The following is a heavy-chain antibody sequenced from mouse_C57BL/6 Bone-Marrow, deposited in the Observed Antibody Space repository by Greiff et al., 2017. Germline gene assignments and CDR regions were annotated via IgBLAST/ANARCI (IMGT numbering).Heavy chain of an antibody. CDR2: IDPSDSYT. CDR1: GYTFTSYW. J-gene: IGHJ2*01. V-gene: IGHV1-59*01. D-gene: IGHD1-1*02. CDR3: ARSGGVDY. Sequence: VQLQQPGAELVRPGTSVKLSCKASGYTFTSYWMHWVKQRPGQGLEWIGVIDPSDSYTNYNQKFKGKASLTVDTSSSTAYMQLSSLTSEDSAVYYCARSGGVDYWGQGTTLTVSS.